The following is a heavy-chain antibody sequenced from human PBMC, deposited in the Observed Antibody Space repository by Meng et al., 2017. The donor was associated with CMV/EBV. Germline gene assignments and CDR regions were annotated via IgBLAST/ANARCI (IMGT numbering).Heavy chain of an antibody. CDR2: IRSKAYGGKT. V-gene: IGHV3-49*04. J-gene: IGHJ6*02. D-gene: IGHD3-16*01. Sequence: GESLKISCTASGFTFGDYAMSWVRQAPGKGLEWVGFIRSKAYGGKTEYAASVKGRFTISRDNAKNSLYLQMNSLRLEDTASYFCVRAMGLGFYYYGMDVWGQGTTVTVSS. CDR3: VRAMGLGFYYYGMDV. CDR1: GFTFGDYA.